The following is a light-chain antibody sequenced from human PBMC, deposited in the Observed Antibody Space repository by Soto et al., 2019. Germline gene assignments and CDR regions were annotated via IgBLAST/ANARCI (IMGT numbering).Light chain of an antibody. CDR3: CSYAGGFTYV. CDR2: EVD. CDR1: SSDIGSYTL. Sequence: QSVLTQPASVSGSPGQSITNSCTGTSSDIGSYTLVSWYQQHPGKAPKVMIYEVDKWPSGVSTRFSGSRSGNTASLTISGLQAEDEADYFCCSYAGGFTYVFGTGTKVTVL. V-gene: IGLV2-23*02. J-gene: IGLJ1*01.